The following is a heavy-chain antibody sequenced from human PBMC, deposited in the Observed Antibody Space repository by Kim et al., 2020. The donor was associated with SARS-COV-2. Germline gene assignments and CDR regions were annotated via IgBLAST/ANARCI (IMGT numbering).Heavy chain of an antibody. CDR1: GFTVSSNN. Sequence: GGERRLSCAASGFTVSSNNMSWVRQAPGKGLEWVSLLFSGGSTYSPDSVKGRFTISRDNSKNTLYLQMNSLRADDTAVYYCARDGGRGYPFDYWGQGTLV. CDR2: LFSGGST. J-gene: IGHJ4*02. D-gene: IGHD3-22*01. V-gene: IGHV3-66*01. CDR3: ARDGGRGYPFDY.